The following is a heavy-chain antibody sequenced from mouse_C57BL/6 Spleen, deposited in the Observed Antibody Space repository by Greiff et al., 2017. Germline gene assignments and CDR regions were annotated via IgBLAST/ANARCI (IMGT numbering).Heavy chain of an antibody. CDR2: ISYDGSN. CDR3: ARGYSYWYFDV. Sequence: EVHLVESGPGLVKPSQSLSLTCSVTGYSITSGYYWNWIRQFPGNKLEWMGYISYDGSNNYNPSLKNRISITRDTSKNQFYLKLNSVTTEDTATYYCARGYSYWYFDVWGTGTTVTVSS. J-gene: IGHJ1*03. CDR1: GYSITSGYY. V-gene: IGHV3-6*01.